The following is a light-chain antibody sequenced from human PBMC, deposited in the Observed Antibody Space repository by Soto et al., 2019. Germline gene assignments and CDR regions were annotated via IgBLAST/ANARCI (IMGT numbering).Light chain of an antibody. CDR2: DVT. V-gene: IGLV2-14*01. CDR3: SSYTNSSTYV. J-gene: IGLJ1*01. CDR1: RSDVGSYIY. Sequence: QSALTQLASVSGSPEQSITISCTGNRSDVGSYIYVSWYQQHPGKAPKLMTYDVTIRPSGVPNGFPGSKSGNTASLTISGLHAEHEADYYCSSYTNSSTYVFGTGTKVTV.